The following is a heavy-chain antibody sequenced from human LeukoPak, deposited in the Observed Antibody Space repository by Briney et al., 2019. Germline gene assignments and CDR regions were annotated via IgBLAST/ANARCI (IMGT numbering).Heavy chain of an antibody. J-gene: IGHJ3*02. Sequence: GGSLRLSCAASGLTFNNYAMSWVRRAPGKGLAWVSTISGGGGGIYYADSVKGRFTISRDNSKETLYLLMNSLSAEDAAVYYCSKDSPLIVEATRWGRNVFDIWGQGTMVTVAS. CDR3: SKDSPLIVEATRWGRNVFDI. D-gene: IGHD1-26*01. V-gene: IGHV3-23*01. CDR1: GLTFNNYA. CDR2: ISGGGGGI.